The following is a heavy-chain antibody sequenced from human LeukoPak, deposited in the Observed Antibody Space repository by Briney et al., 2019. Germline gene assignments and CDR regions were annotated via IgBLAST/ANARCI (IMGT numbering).Heavy chain of an antibody. CDR3: ARGNTDYLDY. D-gene: IGHD2-8*02. V-gene: IGHV6-1*01. J-gene: IGHJ4*02. CDR1: GDSVSSNSAA. CDR2: TYYRSKWYS. Sequence: SQTLSLTCAISGDSVSSNSAAWSWIRQSPSRGPEWLGKTYYRSKWYSAYAVSVKGRITINPDTSKNQVSLQVNSVTPEDTAVYYYARGNTDYLDYWGQGILVTVSS.